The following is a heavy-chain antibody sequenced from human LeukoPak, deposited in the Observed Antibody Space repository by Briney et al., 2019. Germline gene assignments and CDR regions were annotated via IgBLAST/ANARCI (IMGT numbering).Heavy chain of an antibody. J-gene: IGHJ4*02. CDR3: VRDGGSY. D-gene: IGHD1-26*01. CDR2: IYYSGST. Sequence: SETLSLTCTVSGGSISSYYWSWIRQPPGKGLEWIGYIYYSGSTDYNPSLKSRVTISVDTSKNQFSLKLSSVTAADTAVYYCVRDGGSYWGRGTLVTVSS. CDR1: GGSISSYY. V-gene: IGHV4-59*01.